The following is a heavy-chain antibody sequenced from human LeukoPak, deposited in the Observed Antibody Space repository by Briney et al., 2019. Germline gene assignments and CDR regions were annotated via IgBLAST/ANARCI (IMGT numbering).Heavy chain of an antibody. Sequence: ASVKVSCKASGYTFTAYYMHWVRQAPGQGLEWMGWINPNSGGTNYAQKFQGRVTMTRDTSISTAYMELSRLRSDDTAVYYCARDGRDYGDYRGNNWFDPWGQGTLVSVSS. V-gene: IGHV1-2*02. CDR1: GYTFTAYY. J-gene: IGHJ5*02. CDR3: ARDGRDYGDYRGNNWFDP. CDR2: INPNSGGT. D-gene: IGHD4-17*01.